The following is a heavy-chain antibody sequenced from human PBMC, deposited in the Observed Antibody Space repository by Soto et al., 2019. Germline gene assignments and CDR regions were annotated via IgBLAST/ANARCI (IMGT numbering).Heavy chain of an antibody. V-gene: IGHV3-30*03. CDR1: GFTFSSYG. CDR2: ISYDGSNK. J-gene: IGHJ1*01. CDR3: ARGTPDLRYFDWFHNVPPEYFQH. Sequence: GGSLRLSCAASGFTFSSYGMHWVRQAPGKGLEWVAVISYDGSNKYYADSVKGRFTISRDNSKNTLYLQMNSLRAEDTAVYYCARGTPDLRYFDWFHNVPPEYFQHWGQGTLVPVSS. D-gene: IGHD3-9*01.